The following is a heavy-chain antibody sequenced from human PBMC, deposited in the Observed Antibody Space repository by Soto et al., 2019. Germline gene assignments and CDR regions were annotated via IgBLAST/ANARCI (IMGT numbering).Heavy chain of an antibody. J-gene: IGHJ3*02. CDR2: ISSSGSTI. CDR1: GFTFSDYY. CDR3: ARLVRSGYSYGRDAFDI. V-gene: IGHV3-11*01. D-gene: IGHD5-18*01. Sequence: PGGSLRLSCAASGFTFSDYYMSWIRQAPGKGLEWVSYISSSGSTIYYADSVKGRFTISRDNAKNSLYLQMNSLRAEDTAVYYCARLVRSGYSYGRDAFDIWGQGTMVTVSS.